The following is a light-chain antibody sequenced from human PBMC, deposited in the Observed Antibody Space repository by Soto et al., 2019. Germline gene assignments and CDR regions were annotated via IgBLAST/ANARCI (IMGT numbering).Light chain of an antibody. V-gene: IGLV2-8*01. J-gene: IGLJ1*01. CDR1: SSDVGGYNY. CDR2: EVS. CDR3: GSYAGSPYV. Sequence: QSALTQPPSASGSPGQSVTISCTGTSSDVGGYNYVSWYQQHPGKAPKLMIYEVSKRPSGVPDRFSGSKSGNTASLTVSGLQAEDEADYYCGSYAGSPYVFGTGTKLTVL.